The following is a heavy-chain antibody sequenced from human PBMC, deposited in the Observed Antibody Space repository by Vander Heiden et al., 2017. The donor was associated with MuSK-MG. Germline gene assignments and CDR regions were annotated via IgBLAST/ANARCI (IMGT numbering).Heavy chain of an antibody. CDR2: ISYDGSNK. J-gene: IGHJ4*02. CDR1: GFPLGSYA. Sequence: QVQLVESAGGVVQPGRSLSTPCAGSGFPLGSYAMHWVRQAPGKGLEWVAVISYDGSNKYYADSVKGRFTISRDNSKNTLYLQMNSLRAEDTAVYYCARDAPYGSGSYFDYWGQGTLVTVSA. CDR3: ARDAPYGSGSYFDY. V-gene: IGHV3-30*04. D-gene: IGHD3-10*01.